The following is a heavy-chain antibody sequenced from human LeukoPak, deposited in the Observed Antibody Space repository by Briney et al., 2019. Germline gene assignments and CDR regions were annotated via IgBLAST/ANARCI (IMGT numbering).Heavy chain of an antibody. CDR1: GFTFSSYA. V-gene: IGHV3-23*01. J-gene: IGHJ6*03. CDR3: AKGVSSGYYYYYMDV. CDR2: ISGSGGST. D-gene: IGHD3-22*01. Sequence: PGGSLRLSCAASGFTFSSYAMSWVRQAPGKGLEWVSAISGSGGSTYYADSVKGRFTISRDNSKNTLYLQMNRLRAEDTAVYYCAKGVSSGYYYYYMDVWGKGTTVTVSS.